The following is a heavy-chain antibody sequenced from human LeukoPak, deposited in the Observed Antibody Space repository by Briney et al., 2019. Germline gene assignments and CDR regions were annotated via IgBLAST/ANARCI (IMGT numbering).Heavy chain of an antibody. Sequence: GEAMRLSCTASGFTFGDYAISWVRQAPGKGLEWVSAISGTGDTIFYADSVKGRFTISRDNSKNTLYLQMHSLRAGDTAVYFCAKDIGNSWYRKEIYFQHWGQGTLVTVS. CDR3: AKDIGNSWYRKEIYFQH. J-gene: IGHJ1*01. V-gene: IGHV3-23*01. CDR2: ISGTGDTI. CDR1: GFTFGDYA. D-gene: IGHD6-13*01.